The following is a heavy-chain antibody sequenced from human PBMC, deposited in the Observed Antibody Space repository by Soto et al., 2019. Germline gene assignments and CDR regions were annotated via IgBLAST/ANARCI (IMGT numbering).Heavy chain of an antibody. V-gene: IGHV1-2*02. CDR1: GYTFTGKY. D-gene: IGHD3-22*01. J-gene: IGHJ4*02. CDR3: ASGRYDASGYFDY. Sequence: ASVKVSCKASGYTFTGKYLHWVRQDPGQGLEWMGWINPNSGVTNNAEKFQGRVTMTRYTSISTAYMELSSLRSDDTAMFYCASGRYDASGYFDYWGQGTLVTVSS. CDR2: INPNSGVT.